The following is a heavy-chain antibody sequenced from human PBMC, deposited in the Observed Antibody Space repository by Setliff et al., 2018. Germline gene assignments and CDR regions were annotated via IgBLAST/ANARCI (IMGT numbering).Heavy chain of an antibody. Sequence: PSETLSLTCAVYGGSFSTYYWSWIRQPPGKGLEWIGEISHSGSANYHQSLKSRVTMSVDTSKNQFSLILRSVTAEATAVYYCARGRMRGSCSGPSCTYDPFDIWGQGTPVTVSS. CDR3: ARGRMRGSCSGPSCTYDPFDI. CDR1: GGSFSTYY. V-gene: IGHV4-34*01. CDR2: ISHSGSA. J-gene: IGHJ3*02. D-gene: IGHD2-2*01.